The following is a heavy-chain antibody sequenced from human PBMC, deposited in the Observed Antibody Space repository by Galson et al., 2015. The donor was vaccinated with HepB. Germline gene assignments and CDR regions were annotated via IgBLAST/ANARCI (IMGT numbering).Heavy chain of an antibody. V-gene: IGHV3-33*08. CDR2: IWFDGSKK. CDR3: ARDSSPLRDSSGYYADS. Sequence: SLRLSCAASGFTFSSYAMHWVRQAPGKGLEWVADIWFDGSKKYYADSVKGRFTISRDNSKNKLDLQMNSLRAEDTAVYFCARDSSPLRDSSGYYADSWGQGTLVTVSS. J-gene: IGHJ4*02. D-gene: IGHD3-22*01. CDR1: GFTFSSYA.